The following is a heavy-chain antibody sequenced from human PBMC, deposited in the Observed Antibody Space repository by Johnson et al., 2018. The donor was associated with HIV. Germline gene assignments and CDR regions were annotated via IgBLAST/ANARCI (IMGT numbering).Heavy chain of an antibody. D-gene: IGHD6-13*01. CDR3: AKVAVATAAGGVALDI. J-gene: IGHJ3*02. CDR2: IWFDGNNK. CDR1: GFTFSNYG. V-gene: IGHV3-33*06. Sequence: QMLLVESGGGVVQPGRSLRLSCAASGFTFSNYGMHWVRQAPGKGLEWVAVIWFDGNNKHYSDSVKGRFTISRDNSNNILYLQMNSLRVEDPAVYYCAKVAVATAAGGVALDIWGPGTMVTVS.